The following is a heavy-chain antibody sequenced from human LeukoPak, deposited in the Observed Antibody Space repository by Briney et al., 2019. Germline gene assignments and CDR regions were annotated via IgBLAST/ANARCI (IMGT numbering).Heavy chain of an antibody. CDR3: ARDRSDSSSWYYYYYGMDV. CDR1: GYTFTGYY. J-gene: IGHJ6*02. Sequence: ASVTVSCKASGYTFTGYYMHWVRQAPGQGLEWMRWINPNSGGTNYAQKFQGRVTMTRDTSISTAYMELSKLRSDDTAVYYCARDRSDSSSWYYYYYGMDVWGQGTTVTVSS. V-gene: IGHV1-2*02. D-gene: IGHD6-13*01. CDR2: INPNSGGT.